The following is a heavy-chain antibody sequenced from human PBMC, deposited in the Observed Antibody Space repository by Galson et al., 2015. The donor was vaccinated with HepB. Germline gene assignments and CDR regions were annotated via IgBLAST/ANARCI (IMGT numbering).Heavy chain of an antibody. CDR1: GYTFTSYD. J-gene: IGHJ4*02. Sequence: SVKVSCKASGYTFTSYDINWVRQATGQGLEWMGWMNPNSGNTGYAQKFQGRVTMTRNTSISTAYMELSSLRSEDTAVYYCARGLGKYYYGSGPTLYYFDYWGQGTLVTVSS. CDR2: MNPNSGNT. V-gene: IGHV1-8*01. CDR3: ARGLGKYYYGSGPTLYYFDY. D-gene: IGHD3-10*01.